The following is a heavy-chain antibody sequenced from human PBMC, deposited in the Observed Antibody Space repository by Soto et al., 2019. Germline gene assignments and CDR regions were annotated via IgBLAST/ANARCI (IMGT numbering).Heavy chain of an antibody. CDR2: IIPFFGTA. J-gene: IGHJ4*02. CDR3: AKSAPMDAGDKYYYDF. D-gene: IGHD4-17*01. V-gene: IGHV1-69*01. Sequence: QVQLVQSGTEVKTTGSSVKVSCKASGGTFSTFGISWVRQAPGQGLEWMGGIIPFFGTARYSQKFEDSTTITADESTNTVYMDLRSLTFEDSAIYCCAKSAPMDAGDKYYYDFWGQGALVTVSS. CDR1: GGTFSTFG.